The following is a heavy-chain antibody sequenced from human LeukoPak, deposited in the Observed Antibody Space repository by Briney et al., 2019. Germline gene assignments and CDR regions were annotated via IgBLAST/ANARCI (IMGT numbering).Heavy chain of an antibody. Sequence: GGSLRLSCAASGFTFSSYAMSWVRQAPGKGLEWVSAISGSGGSTYYADSVKGRFTISRDNSKNTLYLQMNSLRAEDTAVYYCAKGGKTIMCPTSCYDYWGQGTLVTVSS. CDR2: ISGSGGST. V-gene: IGHV3-23*01. CDR3: AKGGKTIMCPTSCYDY. D-gene: IGHD2-2*01. J-gene: IGHJ4*02. CDR1: GFTFSSYA.